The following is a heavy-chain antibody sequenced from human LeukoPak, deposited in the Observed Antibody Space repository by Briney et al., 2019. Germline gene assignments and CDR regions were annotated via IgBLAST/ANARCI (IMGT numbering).Heavy chain of an antibody. V-gene: IGHV1-69*13. CDR3: ARGSALLALSFDY. D-gene: IGHD2-15*01. J-gene: IGHJ4*02. Sequence: SVKVSCKASGCTFISYAISWVRQAPGQGLEWMGGIIPIFGTANYAQKFQGRVTITADESTSTAYMELSSLRSEDTAVYYCARGSALLALSFDYWGQGTLVTVSS. CDR2: IIPIFGTA. CDR1: GCTFISYA.